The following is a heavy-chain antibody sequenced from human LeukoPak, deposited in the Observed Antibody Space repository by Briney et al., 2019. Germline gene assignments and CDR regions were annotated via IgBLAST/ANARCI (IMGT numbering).Heavy chain of an antibody. Sequence: ASVKVSCKASGYTFTSYGISWVRQAHGQGLEWMGWISAYNGNTNYAQKLQGRVTMTTDTSTSTAYMELRSLRSDDTAVYYCARVSGLWSGHPNYYYMDVWGKGTTVTVSS. CDR1: GYTFTSYG. D-gene: IGHD3-3*01. CDR3: ARVSGLWSGHPNYYYMDV. CDR2: ISAYNGNT. V-gene: IGHV1-18*01. J-gene: IGHJ6*03.